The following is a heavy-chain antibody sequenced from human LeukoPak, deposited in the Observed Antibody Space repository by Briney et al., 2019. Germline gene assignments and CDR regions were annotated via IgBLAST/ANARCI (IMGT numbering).Heavy chain of an antibody. Sequence: PGGSLRLSCAASGFTFSRYWMHWARQAPGKGLEWVSRVNGDGSTTTYADSVKGRFTISRDNAKNTLYLQMNSLRVEDTAVYFCAVKGGYNDLDAPFDYWGPGTLVTVSS. CDR3: AVKGGYNDLDAPFDY. J-gene: IGHJ4*02. D-gene: IGHD5-12*01. CDR1: GFTFSRYW. V-gene: IGHV3-74*01. CDR2: VNGDGSTT.